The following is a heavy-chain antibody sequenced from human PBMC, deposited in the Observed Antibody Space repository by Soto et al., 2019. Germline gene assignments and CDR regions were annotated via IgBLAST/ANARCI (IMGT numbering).Heavy chain of an antibody. Sequence: PSETLSLTCAVYGGSFSGYYWSWIRQPPGKGLEWIGEINHSGSTNYNPSLKSRVTISVDTSKNQFPLKLSSVTAADTAVYYCARGRALNYYDSSGYYLLFDYWGQGTLVTVSS. CDR3: ARGRALNYYDSSGYYLLFDY. V-gene: IGHV4-34*01. CDR2: INHSGST. D-gene: IGHD3-22*01. J-gene: IGHJ4*02. CDR1: GGSFSGYY.